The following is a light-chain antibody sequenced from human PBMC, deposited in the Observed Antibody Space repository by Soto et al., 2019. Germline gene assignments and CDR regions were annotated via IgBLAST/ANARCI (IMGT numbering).Light chain of an antibody. CDR1: SSDVGGQNY. Sequence: QSALTQPPSAPGSPGQSVAISCTGTSSDVGGQNYVSWYQQHPGKAPKLIIYAVTERPSGVPDRFSGSKSGNTASLTVSGLQTEDEADYYCSSHAGNNNYVFGTGTKVTVL. CDR3: SSHAGNNNYV. J-gene: IGLJ1*01. V-gene: IGLV2-8*01. CDR2: AVT.